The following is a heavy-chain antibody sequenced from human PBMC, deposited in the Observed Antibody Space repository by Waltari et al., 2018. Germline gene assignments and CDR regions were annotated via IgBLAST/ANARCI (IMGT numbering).Heavy chain of an antibody. CDR1: GGSISSYY. V-gene: IGHV4-59*01. CDR3: ARGGGNSGWFDP. D-gene: IGHD2-21*02. J-gene: IGHJ5*02. CDR2: IYYRGST. Sequence: QVQLQESGPGLVKPSETLSLTCTVSGGSISSYYWSWIRQPPGKGLEWIGYIYYRGSTNSNPSLKSRVTISVDTSKNQFSLKLSSVTAADTAVYYCARGGGNSGWFDPWGQGTLVTVSS.